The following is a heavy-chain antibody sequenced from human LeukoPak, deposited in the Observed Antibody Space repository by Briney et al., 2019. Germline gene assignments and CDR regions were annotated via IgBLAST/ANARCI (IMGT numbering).Heavy chain of an antibody. D-gene: IGHD2-2*01. J-gene: IGHJ5*02. CDR3: ARVRITRANWFDP. V-gene: IGHV3-74*01. Sequence: PGGSLRLSCAASGFTFSDYWMLWVRQAPGKGLVWVSRILSDASSASYADSVKGRFTISRGIAKNTLYLQMNSLRAEDTAVYYCARVRITRANWFDPWGQGTLVTVSS. CDR2: ILSDASSA. CDR1: GFTFSDYW.